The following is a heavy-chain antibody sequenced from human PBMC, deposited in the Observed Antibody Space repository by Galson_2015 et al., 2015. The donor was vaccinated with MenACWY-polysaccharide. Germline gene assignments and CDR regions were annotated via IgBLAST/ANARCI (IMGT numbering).Heavy chain of an antibody. V-gene: IGHV3-23*01. Sequence: SLRLSCAASGFRFDNFAMTWVRQAPGKGLEWVSSISANTRSTYYADSVKGRFTISRDNSKNMLYLQMNSLRADDTAVYYCAKLSVGGYLNYRMDFWGQGTLVTVSS. CDR1: GFRFDNFA. CDR3: AKLSVGGYLNYRMDF. CDR2: ISANTRST. J-gene: IGHJ4*02. D-gene: IGHD4-11*01.